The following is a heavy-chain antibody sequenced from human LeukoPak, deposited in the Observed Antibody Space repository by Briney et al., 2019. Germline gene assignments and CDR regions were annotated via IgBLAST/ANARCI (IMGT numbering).Heavy chain of an antibody. D-gene: IGHD3-16*02. V-gene: IGHV3-23*01. CDR2: ISGSGGST. J-gene: IGHJ4*02. CDR1: GFTFSSYA. CDR3: AKGGIMITFGGVIAERIDY. Sequence: PGGSLRLSCAASGFTFSSYAMSWVRQAPGKGLEWVSAISGSGGSTYYADSVKGRFTISRDNSKNTLYLQMNSLRAEDTAVYYYAKGGIMITFGGVIAERIDYWGQGTLVTVSS.